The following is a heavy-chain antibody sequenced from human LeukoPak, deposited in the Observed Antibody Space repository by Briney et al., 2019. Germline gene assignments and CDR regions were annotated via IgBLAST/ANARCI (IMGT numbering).Heavy chain of an antibody. V-gene: IGHV4-38-2*02. D-gene: IGHD5/OR15-5a*01. CDR2: MYHSGST. CDR1: GYSISSGYD. J-gene: IGHJ4*02. Sequence: SETLSLTCTVSGYSISSGYDWGWIRQPPGKGLEWIGSMYHSGSTNYNPSLKSRVTISVDTSKNQFFLKLSSVTAADTAVYYCARSVRRHYFDYWGQGTLVTVSS. CDR3: ARSVRRHYFDY.